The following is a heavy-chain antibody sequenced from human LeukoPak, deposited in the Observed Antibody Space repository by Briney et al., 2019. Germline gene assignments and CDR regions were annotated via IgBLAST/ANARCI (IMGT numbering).Heavy chain of an antibody. J-gene: IGHJ1*01. CDR1: GGTFSSYA. D-gene: IGHD1-26*01. CDR3: ARAGLVGAIGYLQN. Sequence: SVKVSCKASGGTFSSYAISWVRQAPGQGLEWMGGIIPIFGTANYAQKFQGRVTITADESTSTAYMELSSLRSEATAVYYCARAGLVGAIGYLQNWGQGTLVTVSS. CDR2: IIPIFGTA. V-gene: IGHV1-69*01.